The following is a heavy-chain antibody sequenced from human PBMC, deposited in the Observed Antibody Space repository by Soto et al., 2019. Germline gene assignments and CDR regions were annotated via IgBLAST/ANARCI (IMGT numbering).Heavy chain of an antibody. J-gene: IGHJ5*02. CDR1: GFSVSSSH. D-gene: IGHD3-10*01. CDR2: IYSGGAT. Sequence: EVQLVDSGGGLIQPGGSLRLYCAASGFSVSSSHMIWVRQAPGKGLEWVSVIYSGGATYYAVSVKGRFTISRDRSKNTVYLQMDGLRTEDTAVYHCAKLGPYGSESYSFRYNWIDPWGQGTLVTVSS. CDR3: AKLGPYGSESYSFRYNWIDP. V-gene: IGHV3-53*01.